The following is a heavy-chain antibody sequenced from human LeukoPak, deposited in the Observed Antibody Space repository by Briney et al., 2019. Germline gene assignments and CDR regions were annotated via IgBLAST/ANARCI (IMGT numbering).Heavy chain of an antibody. J-gene: IGHJ4*01. D-gene: IGHD2-8*01. CDR1: GFTFSSYW. CDR2: INSDESGT. Sequence: GGSLRLSCAASGFTFSSYWMHWVRQAPGKWLVLVSRINSDESGTSYADSVKGRFTISSDHAKNSVYLKMNSLRPEDTALYYCSTDPRSLIYWGHGTLVTVSS. CDR3: STDPRSLIY. V-gene: IGHV3-74*01.